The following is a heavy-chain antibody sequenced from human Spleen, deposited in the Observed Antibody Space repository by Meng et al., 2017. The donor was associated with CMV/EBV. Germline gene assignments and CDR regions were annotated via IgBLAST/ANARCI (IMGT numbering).Heavy chain of an antibody. D-gene: IGHD6-13*01. V-gene: IGHV3-23*03. CDR1: GFTFSSYA. CDR3: ARSVAGYSSSWPMDY. Sequence: SGFTFSSYAMSWVRQAPGKGLEWVSVIYSGGSSTYYADSVKGRFTISRDNSKNTLYLQMNSLRAEDTAVYYCARSVAGYSSSWPMDYWGQGTLVTVSS. CDR2: IYSGGSST. J-gene: IGHJ4*02.